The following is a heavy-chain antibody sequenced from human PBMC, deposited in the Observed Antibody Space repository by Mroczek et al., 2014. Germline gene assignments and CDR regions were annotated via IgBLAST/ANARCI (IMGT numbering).Heavy chain of an antibody. CDR2: ISYDGSNK. Sequence: VQLLETGGGVVQPGRSLRLSCAASGFTFSSYGMHWVRQAPGKGLEWVAVISYDGSNKYYADSVKGRFTISRDNSKNTLYLQMNSLRAEDTAVYYCAKFWYYYDSSGYLPKDWGQGTLVTVSS. CDR3: AKFWYYYDSSGYLPKD. CDR1: GFTFSSYG. V-gene: IGHV3-30*18. D-gene: IGHD3-22*01. J-gene: IGHJ4*02.